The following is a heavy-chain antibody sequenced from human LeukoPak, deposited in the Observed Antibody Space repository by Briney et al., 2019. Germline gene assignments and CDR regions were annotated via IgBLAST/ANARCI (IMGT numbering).Heavy chain of an antibody. J-gene: IGHJ4*02. Sequence: SETLSLTCTVSGGSISNYYWSWIRQPPGKGLEWIGYIYYSGSTNYNPSLRSRVTISVDTSKNQFSLKLSSVTAADTAVYYCARSHGSGSYYNLNDYWGQGALVTVSS. V-gene: IGHV4-59*01. CDR2: IYYSGST. D-gene: IGHD3-10*01. CDR3: ARSHGSGSYYNLNDY. CDR1: GGSISNYY.